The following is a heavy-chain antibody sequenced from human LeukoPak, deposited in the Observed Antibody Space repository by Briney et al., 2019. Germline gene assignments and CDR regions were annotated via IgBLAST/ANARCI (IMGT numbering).Heavy chain of an antibody. Sequence: GGSLRLSCAASGFTVSSNYMSWVRQAPGKGLEWVSYIGTSNSRIYYADSVKGRFTISRDNAKNSLYLQMNSLRAEDTAVYYCARARPYGSGRNWFDPWGQGALVTVSS. CDR2: IGTSNSRI. J-gene: IGHJ5*02. V-gene: IGHV3-48*04. CDR1: GFTVSSNY. D-gene: IGHD3-10*01. CDR3: ARARPYGSGRNWFDP.